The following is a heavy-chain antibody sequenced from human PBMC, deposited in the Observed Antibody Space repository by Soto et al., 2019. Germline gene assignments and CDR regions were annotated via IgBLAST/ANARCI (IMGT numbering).Heavy chain of an antibody. D-gene: IGHD5-12*01. J-gene: IGHJ6*02. CDR3: ARVGYSGYDSPLYYYGMDV. Sequence: WVRQAPGQGLEWMGWINPSSGGTNYAQKFQGWVTMTRDTSISTAYMELSRLRSDDTAVYYCARVGYSGYDSPLYYYGMDVWGQGTTVTVSS. CDR2: INPSSGGT. V-gene: IGHV1-2*04.